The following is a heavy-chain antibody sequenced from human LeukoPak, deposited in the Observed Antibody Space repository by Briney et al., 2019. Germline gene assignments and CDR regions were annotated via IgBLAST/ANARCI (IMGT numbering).Heavy chain of an antibody. CDR1: GGSFSGYY. D-gene: IGHD6-13*01. Sequence: SETLSLTCAVYGGSFSGYYWRWIRQPPGKGLEWIGEINHSGSTNYNPSLKSRVTISVDTSKNQFSLKLSSVTAADTAVYYCARGRYSSSFRGTGWFDSWGQGTLVTVSS. CDR3: ARGRYSSSFRGTGWFDS. V-gene: IGHV4-34*01. CDR2: INHSGST. J-gene: IGHJ5*01.